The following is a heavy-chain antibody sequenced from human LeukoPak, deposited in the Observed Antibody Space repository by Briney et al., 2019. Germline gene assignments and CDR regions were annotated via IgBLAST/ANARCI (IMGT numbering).Heavy chain of an antibody. D-gene: IGHD2-2*01. V-gene: IGHV1-2*02. Sequence: GASVKVSCKASGYTFTSYDINWVRQATGQGLEWMGWMNPNSGATNYAQKFQGRVTMTRDTSISTAYMELSRLRSDNTAVYYCAILDCSSTSCAGGDDYWGQGTLVTVSS. CDR2: MNPNSGAT. CDR3: AILDCSSTSCAGGDDY. J-gene: IGHJ4*02. CDR1: GYTFTSYD.